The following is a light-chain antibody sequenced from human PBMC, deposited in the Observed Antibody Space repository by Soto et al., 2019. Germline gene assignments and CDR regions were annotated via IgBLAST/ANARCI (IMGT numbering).Light chain of an antibody. CDR3: QQYNNWPPVT. Sequence: EIVMTQSPATLSVSPGERATLSCRASQSVSSNLAWYQQKPGQAPRLLIYGASTRATGIPARFSGSGSGTEFTLTISGLQSEDFAVFYCQQYNNWPPVTFGGGTKVEIK. J-gene: IGKJ4*01. CDR2: GAS. CDR1: QSVSSN. V-gene: IGKV3-15*01.